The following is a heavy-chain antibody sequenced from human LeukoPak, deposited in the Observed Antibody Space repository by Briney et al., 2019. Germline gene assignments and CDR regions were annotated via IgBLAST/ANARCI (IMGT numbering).Heavy chain of an antibody. V-gene: IGHV5-51*01. CDR1: GYSFTSYW. CDR2: IYPGDSDT. J-gene: IGHJ3*02. D-gene: IGHD2-2*01. CDR3: ARQVPGYCSSTSCLDAFDI. Sequence: GESLKISCKGSGYSFTSYWIGWVRQMPGKGLEWMGIIYPGDSDTRYSPSFQGQVTISADKSIRTAYLQWSSLKASDTAMYYCARQVPGYCSSTSCLDAFDIWGQGTMVTVSS.